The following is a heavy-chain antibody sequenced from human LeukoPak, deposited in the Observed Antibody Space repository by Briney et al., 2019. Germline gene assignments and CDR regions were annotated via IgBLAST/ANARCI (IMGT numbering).Heavy chain of an antibody. CDR1: GVSMRGHY. CDR2: VDHSGTT. V-gene: IGHV4-59*11. D-gene: IGHD6-13*01. Sequence: SETLSLNCSVSGVSMRGHYWSWIRQPPGKGLEWIGYVDHSGTTNYNPSLESRVTMSVDTSKNQFSLKLSSLTAADTALYYCATRPADSTWYGVFDFWSRGTLVTVSS. J-gene: IGHJ4*02. CDR3: ATRPADSTWYGVFDF.